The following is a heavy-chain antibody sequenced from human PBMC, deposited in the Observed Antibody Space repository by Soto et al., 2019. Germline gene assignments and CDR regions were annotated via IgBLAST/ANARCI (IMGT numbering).Heavy chain of an antibody. CDR3: AFSPRRITMVRGVAC. CDR2: IIPIFGTA. CDR1: GGTFSSYA. J-gene: IGHJ4*02. D-gene: IGHD3-10*01. Sequence: QVQLVQSGAEVKKPGSSVKVSCKASGGTFSSYAISWVRQAPGQGLEWMGGIIPIFGTANYAQKFQGRVTITGVESTSTAYMERSSLSSEATAVYYCAFSPRRITMVRGVACWGQGTLVTVSS. V-gene: IGHV1-69*01.